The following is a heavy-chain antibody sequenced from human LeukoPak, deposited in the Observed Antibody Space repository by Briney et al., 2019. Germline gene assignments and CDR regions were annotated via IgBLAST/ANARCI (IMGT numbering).Heavy chain of an antibody. D-gene: IGHD6-13*01. CDR1: GGSFSGYY. Sequence: SETLSLTCAAYGGSFSGYYWSWIRQPPGKGLEWIGEINHSGSTNYNPSLKSRVTISVDTSKNQFSLKLSSVTAADTAVYYCARGYSSSWYQFGSNWFDPWGQGTLVTVSS. V-gene: IGHV4-34*01. CDR2: INHSGST. CDR3: ARGYSSSWYQFGSNWFDP. J-gene: IGHJ5*02.